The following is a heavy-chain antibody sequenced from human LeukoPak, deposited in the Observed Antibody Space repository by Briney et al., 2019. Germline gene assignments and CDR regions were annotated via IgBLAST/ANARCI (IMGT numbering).Heavy chain of an antibody. CDR2: INNDGSRT. CDR1: GFTFSSYS. V-gene: IGHV3-74*01. J-gene: IGHJ4*02. D-gene: IGHD5-12*01. Sequence: GGSLRLSCAASGFTFSSYSMNWVRQAPGKGLVWLSRINNDGSRTSYADSVKGRFTVSRDTAKNTLYLQMNSLRAEDTAVYYCAREGPPLNSGYTGSFDSWGQGALVTVSS. CDR3: AREGPPLNSGYTGSFDS.